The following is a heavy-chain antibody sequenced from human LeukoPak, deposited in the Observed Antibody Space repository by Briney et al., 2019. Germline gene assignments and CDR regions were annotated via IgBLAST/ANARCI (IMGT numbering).Heavy chain of an antibody. CDR3: AKLRYYDSSDLDY. CDR2: TSGSGGST. CDR1: GFTFSSYA. D-gene: IGHD3-22*01. Sequence: QAGGSLRLSCAASGFTFSSYAMSWVRQAPGKGLEWVSATSGSGGSTYYADSVKGRFTISRDNSKNTLYLQMNSLRAEDTAVYYCAKLRYYDSSDLDYWGQGTLVTVSS. J-gene: IGHJ4*02. V-gene: IGHV3-23*01.